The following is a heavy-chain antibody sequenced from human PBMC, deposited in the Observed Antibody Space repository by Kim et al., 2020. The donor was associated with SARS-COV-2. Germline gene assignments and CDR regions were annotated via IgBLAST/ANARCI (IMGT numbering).Heavy chain of an antibody. V-gene: IGHV4-59*13. CDR1: GGSISSYY. CDR2: IYYSGST. Sequence: SETLSLTCTVSGGSISSYYWSWIRQLPGKGLEWIGYIYYSGSTNYNPSLKSRVTISVDTSKNQFSLKLSSVTAADTAVYYCARGGPDDYGDPGDAFDIWGQGTMVTVSS. D-gene: IGHD4-17*01. CDR3: ARGGPDDYGDPGDAFDI. J-gene: IGHJ3*02.